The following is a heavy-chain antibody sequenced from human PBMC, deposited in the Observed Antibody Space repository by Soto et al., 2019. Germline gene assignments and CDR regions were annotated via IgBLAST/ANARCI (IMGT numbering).Heavy chain of an antibody. CDR2: INHSGST. CDR1: GGSFSGYY. CDR3: ATTNDFWSGYYNRRSFDY. V-gene: IGHV4-34*01. Sequence: PSETLSLTCAVYGGSFSGYYWSWIRQPPGKGLEWIGEINHSGSTNYNPSLKSRVTISVDTSKNQFSLKLSSVTAADTAVYYCATTNDFWSGYYNRRSFDYWGQGTLVTVSS. J-gene: IGHJ4*02. D-gene: IGHD3-3*01.